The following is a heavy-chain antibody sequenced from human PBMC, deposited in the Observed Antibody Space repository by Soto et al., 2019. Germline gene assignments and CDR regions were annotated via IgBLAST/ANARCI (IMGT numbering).Heavy chain of an antibody. V-gene: IGHV4-38-2*01. CDR1: GYSISSGYY. Sequence: PSETLSLTCAVSGYSISSGYYWGWIRQPPGKGLEWIGSIYHSGSTYYNPSLKSRVTISVDTPKNQFSLKLSSVTAADTAVYYCARAPGSLTWFDPWGQGTLVTVSS. J-gene: IGHJ5*02. CDR2: IYHSGST. CDR3: ARAPGSLTWFDP.